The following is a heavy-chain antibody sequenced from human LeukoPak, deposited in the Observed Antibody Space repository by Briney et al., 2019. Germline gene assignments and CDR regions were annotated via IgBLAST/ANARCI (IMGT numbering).Heavy chain of an antibody. Sequence: SETLSPTCTVSGGSISSNYWSWIRQPAGKGLEWIGRIHTSGSTNYNPSLKSRVTMSVDTSKNQFSLKLSSVTAADTALYYCARDDGGSGWYYFDYWGQGTLVTVSS. V-gene: IGHV4-4*07. D-gene: IGHD6-19*01. CDR1: GGSISSNY. CDR3: ARDDGGSGWYYFDY. CDR2: IHTSGST. J-gene: IGHJ4*02.